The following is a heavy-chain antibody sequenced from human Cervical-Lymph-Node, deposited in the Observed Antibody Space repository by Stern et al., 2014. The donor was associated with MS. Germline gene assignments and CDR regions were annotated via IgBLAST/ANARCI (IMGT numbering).Heavy chain of an antibody. Sequence: VKLVQSGAEVKKPGESLKISCKGSGYSFTANWIAWVRQMPGKGLEWMGMLYPCDSVTRYSPTFQGQVTISADKSIITAYLQWSSLKASDTAMYYCARDYGDYAFDYWGQGTLVTVSS. D-gene: IGHD4-17*01. CDR3: ARDYGDYAFDY. V-gene: IGHV5-51*01. CDR1: GYSFTANW. CDR2: LYPCDSVT. J-gene: IGHJ4*02.